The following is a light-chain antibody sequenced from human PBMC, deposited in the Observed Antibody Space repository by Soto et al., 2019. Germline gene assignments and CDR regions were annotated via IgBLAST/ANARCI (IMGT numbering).Light chain of an antibody. CDR1: QSVSSN. CDR2: VAS. Sequence: EIVMTQSPATLSVSPGERATLSCRASQSVSSNLARYQQKPGQTPKLLIYVASTRATGIPTRFSGSGSGTEFTLTISSLQSEDFAVYYCQQYNVWPLTFGGGTKVEVK. J-gene: IGKJ4*01. V-gene: IGKV3-15*01. CDR3: QQYNVWPLT.